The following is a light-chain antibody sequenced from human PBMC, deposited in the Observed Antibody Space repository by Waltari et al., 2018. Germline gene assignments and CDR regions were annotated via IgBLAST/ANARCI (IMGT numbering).Light chain of an antibody. CDR1: TPNIGNNY. V-gene: IGLV1-51*02. J-gene: IGLJ2*01. CDR2: ENE. CDR3: GTWDNNLSALV. Sequence: QSVLTQPPSVSAAPGQKVPISCSGSTPNIGNNYVPWYQQLPGTAPKVFIYENEKRPSGIPDRFSGSKSGTSASLGITGLQTGDEAAYYCGTWDNNLSALVFGGGTKLTVL.